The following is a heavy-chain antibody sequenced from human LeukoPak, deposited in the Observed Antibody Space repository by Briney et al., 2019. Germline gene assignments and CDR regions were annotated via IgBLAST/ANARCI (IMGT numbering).Heavy chain of an antibody. CDR2: ISSGSTI. Sequence: PGGSLRLSCAASGFTFSSYEMNWVRQAPGKGLEWVSYISSGSTIYYADSVKGRFTISRDNAKNSLYLQMNSLRAEDTAVYYCAREVAVAGPDWFDPWGQGTLVTVSS. CDR3: AREVAVAGPDWFDP. D-gene: IGHD6-19*01. V-gene: IGHV3-48*03. CDR1: GFTFSSYE. J-gene: IGHJ5*02.